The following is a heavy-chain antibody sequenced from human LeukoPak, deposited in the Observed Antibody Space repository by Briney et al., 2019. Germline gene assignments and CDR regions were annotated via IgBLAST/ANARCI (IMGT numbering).Heavy chain of an antibody. D-gene: IGHD3-22*01. Sequence: SETLSLTCTVSGGSISSYYWSWIRQPPGKGLEWIGYIYYSGSTNYNPSLKSRVTISVETSKNQFSLKLSSVTAADTAVYYCARVTGYMIXDYXDXXXXGTLVTVXS. CDR1: GGSISSYY. V-gene: IGHV4-59*01. CDR2: IYYSGST. CDR3: ARVTGYMIXDYXDX. J-gene: IGHJ4*02.